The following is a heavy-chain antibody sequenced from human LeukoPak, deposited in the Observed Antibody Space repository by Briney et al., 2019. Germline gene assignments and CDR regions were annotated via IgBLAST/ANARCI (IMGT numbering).Heavy chain of an antibody. D-gene: IGHD3-22*01. CDR3: AKTPKRYDSSGCGVYYFDY. Sequence: PGGSLRLSCAASGFTFDDYAMHWVRQAPGKGLEWVSGISWNSGSIGYADSVKGRFTISRDNAKNSLYLQMNSLRAEDTALYYCAKTPKRYDSSGCGVYYFDYWGQGTLVTVSS. J-gene: IGHJ4*02. CDR1: GFTFDDYA. CDR2: ISWNSGSI. V-gene: IGHV3-9*01.